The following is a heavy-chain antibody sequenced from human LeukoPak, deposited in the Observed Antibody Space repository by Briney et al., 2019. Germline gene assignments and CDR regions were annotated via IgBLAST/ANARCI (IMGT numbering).Heavy chain of an antibody. D-gene: IGHD3-3*01. V-gene: IGHV3-23*01. CDR2: ISGSGSGGST. CDR1: GFTFSSSA. CDR3: AKGSRSGPRVDGVY. Sequence: GGSLRLSCAASGFTFSSSAMSWVRQAPGKGLEWVSNISGSGSGGSTYYADSVKGRFTISRDNSKNTLYLQMNSLRAEDTAVYYCAKGSRSGPRVDGVYWGQGTLVTVSS. J-gene: IGHJ4*02.